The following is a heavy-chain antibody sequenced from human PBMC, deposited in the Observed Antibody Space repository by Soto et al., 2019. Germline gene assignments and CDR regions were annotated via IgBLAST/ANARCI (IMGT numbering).Heavy chain of an antibody. V-gene: IGHV3-33*01. CDR3: ARDPASSMDV. CDR2: IWYDGSKK. Sequence: GGSLRLSCAAAGYRFSSHGMHWVRQAPGKGLEWLAVIWYDGSKKCYADSVKGRFIVSRDDSKNTLYLEMNSLRAEDTAVYYCARDPASSMDVWGQGTTVTVSS. J-gene: IGHJ6*01. D-gene: IGHD6-25*01. CDR1: GYRFSSHG.